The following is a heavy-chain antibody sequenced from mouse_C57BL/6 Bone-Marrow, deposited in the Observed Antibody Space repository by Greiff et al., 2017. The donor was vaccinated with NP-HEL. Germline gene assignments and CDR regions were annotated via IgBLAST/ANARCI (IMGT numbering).Heavy chain of an antibody. CDR1: GFTFTDYY. J-gene: IGHJ1*03. Sequence: VQLKESGPVLVKPGPSVKISCKASGFTFTDYYMHWVKQSHGKSLEWIGLVYPYNGGTSYNQKFKGKATLTVDTSSSTAYMELNSLTSEDSSVYYCAIIYYGSIHWYFDVWGTGTTVTVSS. V-gene: IGHV1-36*01. CDR3: AIIYYGSIHWYFDV. CDR2: VYPYNGGT. D-gene: IGHD1-1*01.